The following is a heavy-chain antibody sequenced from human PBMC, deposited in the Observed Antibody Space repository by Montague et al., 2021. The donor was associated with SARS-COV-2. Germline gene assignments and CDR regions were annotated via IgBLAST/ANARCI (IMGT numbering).Heavy chain of an antibody. J-gene: IGHJ4*02. V-gene: IGHV4-34*01. CDR3: ARGHQGVAMIVVVMIGAEYYFDY. CDR2: INHGGIT. Sequence: SETLSLTCAVYGGSFNDYYWSWIRQPPGKGLEWIGEINHGGITNYNPSLKSRVTISADTSKNQFSLKLKPVTAADTANYYCARGHQGVAMIVVVMIGAEYYFDYWGQGSLVTVSS. D-gene: IGHD3-22*01. CDR1: GGSFNDYY.